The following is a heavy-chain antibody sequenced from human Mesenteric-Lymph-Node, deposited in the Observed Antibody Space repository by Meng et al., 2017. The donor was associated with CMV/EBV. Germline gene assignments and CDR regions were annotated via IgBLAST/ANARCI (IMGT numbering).Heavy chain of an antibody. CDR3: ARDLRYSSSLSWFDP. CDR2: INANTGGP. D-gene: IGHD6-13*01. Sequence: ASVKVSCKASGYTFTDYYMHWVRQAPGQGLEWMGWINANTGGPNYAQKFQGRVTMTRDTSISTAYMELSRLRSDDTAVYYCARDLRYSSSLSWFDPWGQGTLVTVSS. CDR1: GYTFTDYY. V-gene: IGHV1-2*02. J-gene: IGHJ5*02.